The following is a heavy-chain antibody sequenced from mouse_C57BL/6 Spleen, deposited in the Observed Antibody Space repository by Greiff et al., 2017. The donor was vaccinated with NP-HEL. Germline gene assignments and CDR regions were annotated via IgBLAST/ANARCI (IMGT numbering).Heavy chain of an antibody. D-gene: IGHD1-1*01. CDR3: ARRGVHYYGSSFYWYFDV. CDR1: GFTFSDYG. Sequence: EVQLVESGGGLVKPGGSLKLSCAASGFTFSDYGMHWVRQAPEKGLEWVAYISSGSSTIYYADTVKGRFPISRDNAKNTLFLQMTSLRSEDTAMYYCARRGVHYYGSSFYWYFDVWGTGTTVTVSS. J-gene: IGHJ1*03. CDR2: ISSGSSTI. V-gene: IGHV5-17*01.